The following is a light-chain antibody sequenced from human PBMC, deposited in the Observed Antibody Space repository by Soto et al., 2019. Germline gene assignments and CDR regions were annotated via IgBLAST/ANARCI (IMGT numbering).Light chain of an antibody. CDR2: AAS. Sequence: DIQMTQSPSSLSASVGDRVTVTCRASQTITGYLNWYQQKPGKAPKLLIYAASSLQSGVPSRFSGSGSGTDFTLTISSLQPEDFATYYCQQSYSTPCTFGPGTKVDIK. J-gene: IGKJ3*01. V-gene: IGKV1-39*01. CDR3: QQSYSTPCT. CDR1: QTITGY.